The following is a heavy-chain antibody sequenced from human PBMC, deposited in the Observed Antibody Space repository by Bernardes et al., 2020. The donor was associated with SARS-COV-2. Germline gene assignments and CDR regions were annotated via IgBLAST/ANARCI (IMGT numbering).Heavy chain of an antibody. CDR3: TKDRKGGPSSGWYDY. CDR1: GFTFSSYA. CDR2: ISDNGGAK. J-gene: IGHJ4*02. D-gene: IGHD6-19*01. Sequence: GSLSLSCAGSGFTFSSYAMNWVRQAPGKGLEWVSVISDNGGAKFYADSVKGRFIISRDNSKNTLYLQMNSLRAEDTAVYYCTKDRKGGPSSGWYDYWGQGTLVTVSS. V-gene: IGHV3-23*01.